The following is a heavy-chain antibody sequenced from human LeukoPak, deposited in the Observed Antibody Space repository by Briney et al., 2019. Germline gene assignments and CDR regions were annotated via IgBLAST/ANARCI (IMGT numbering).Heavy chain of an antibody. CDR2: IYYIGTT. CDR1: GGSISSYY. CDR3: ARGVYIAAAQYGY. J-gene: IGHJ4*02. D-gene: IGHD6-13*01. Sequence: SETLSLTCTVSGGSISSYYWSWIRQPPGKGLEWIGDIYYIGTTNYNPSLKSRVTISVDTPKNQFSLKLSSVTAADTAVYYCARGVYIAAAQYGYWGQGTLVTVSS. V-gene: IGHV4-59*01.